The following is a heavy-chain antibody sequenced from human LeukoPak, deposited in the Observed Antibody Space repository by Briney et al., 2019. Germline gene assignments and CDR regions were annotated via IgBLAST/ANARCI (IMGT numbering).Heavy chain of an antibody. CDR2: INPNSGGT. J-gene: IGHJ5*02. V-gene: IGHV1-2*02. Sequence: ASVKVSCKASGYTFTGYYMHWVRQAPGQGLEWMGWINPNSGGTNYAQKFQGRVTMTRDTSISTAYMELSRLRSDDTAVYYCARPVPPRHSSWHETPRFDPWGQGTLVTVSS. CDR1: GYTFTGYY. D-gene: IGHD6-13*01. CDR3: ARPVPPRHSSWHETPRFDP.